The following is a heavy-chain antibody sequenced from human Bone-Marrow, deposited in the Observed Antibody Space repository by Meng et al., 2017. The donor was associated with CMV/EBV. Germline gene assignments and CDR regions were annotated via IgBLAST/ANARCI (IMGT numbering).Heavy chain of an antibody. Sequence: GGSLRLSCAASGFTFSSYGMEWVRQAPGKGLEWVSGISWNSGSIGYADSVKGRFTISRDNAKNSLYLQMNSLRAEDTALYYCAKDIRDDPSDGMDVWGQGTTVTVSS. J-gene: IGHJ6*02. CDR1: GFTFSSYG. CDR3: AKDIRDDPSDGMDV. V-gene: IGHV3-9*01. CDR2: ISWNSGSI. D-gene: IGHD1-1*01.